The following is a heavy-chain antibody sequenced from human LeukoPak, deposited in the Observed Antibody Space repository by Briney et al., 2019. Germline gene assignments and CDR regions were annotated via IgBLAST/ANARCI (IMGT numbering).Heavy chain of an antibody. D-gene: IGHD6-13*01. CDR1: GFTFSSYW. Sequence: GGSLRLSCAASGFTFSSYWMSWVRQAPGKGLEWVANIKQDGSEKYYVDSVKGRFTISRDNAKNSLYLQMNSLRAEDTALYYCARDQEAAAGPPFDYWGQGTLVTVSS. CDR3: ARDQEAAAGPPFDY. CDR2: IKQDGSEK. J-gene: IGHJ4*02. V-gene: IGHV3-7*03.